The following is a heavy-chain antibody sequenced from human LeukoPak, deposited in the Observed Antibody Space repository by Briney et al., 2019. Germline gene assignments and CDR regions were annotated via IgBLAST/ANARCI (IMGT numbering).Heavy chain of an antibody. CDR3: ARGVTMVRGVIGCWFDP. D-gene: IGHD3-10*01. CDR1: GGSFSGYY. V-gene: IGHV4-34*01. Sequence: SETLSLTCAVYGGSFSGYYWSWIRQPPGKGLEWIGEINHSGSTNYNPSLKSRVTMSVDTSKNQFSLKLSSVTAADTAVYYCARGVTMVRGVIGCWFDPWGQGTLVTVSS. CDR2: INHSGST. J-gene: IGHJ5*02.